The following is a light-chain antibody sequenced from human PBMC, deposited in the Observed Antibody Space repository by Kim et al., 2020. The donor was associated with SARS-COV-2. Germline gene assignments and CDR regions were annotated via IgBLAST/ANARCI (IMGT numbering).Light chain of an antibody. CDR2: GEH. Sequence: SSELTQDPAVSVALGQTVRITCQGDSLRTHYANWYQQRPGQAPVRVIYGEHNRPSGIPDRFSGSSSGNTASLTITGAQAEDEADYYCNSWDSTGNHNVFGTGTKVTVL. CDR3: NSWDSTGNHNV. CDR1: SLRTHY. J-gene: IGLJ1*01. V-gene: IGLV3-19*02.